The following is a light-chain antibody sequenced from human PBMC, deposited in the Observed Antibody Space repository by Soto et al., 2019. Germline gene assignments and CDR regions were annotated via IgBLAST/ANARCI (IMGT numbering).Light chain of an antibody. V-gene: IGKV3-15*01. CDR1: QTVHRN. Sequence: EVVMTQSPATLSVSPGERATLSCRASQTVHRNLAWYQQKPGQAPSLLISYASTRSTGIPARFSGSGSGTEFTLTISSLQSEYSGVYYSQHYSNWTPTFGTGTKVEIK. CDR3: QHYSNWTPT. CDR2: YAS. J-gene: IGKJ3*01.